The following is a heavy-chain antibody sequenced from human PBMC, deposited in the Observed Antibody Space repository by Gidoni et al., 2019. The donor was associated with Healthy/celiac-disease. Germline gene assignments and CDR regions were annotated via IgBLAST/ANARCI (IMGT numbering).Heavy chain of an antibody. D-gene: IGHD2-2*01. Sequence: QVQLVQSGAEVKKPGSSVKVSCKASGGTFSSYAISWVRQAPGQGLEWMGGIIPIFGTANYAQKFQGRVTITADESTSTAYMELSSLRSEDTAVYYCARVPGFLVVVPAANAFDIWGQGTMVTVSS. J-gene: IGHJ3*02. V-gene: IGHV1-69*01. CDR3: ARVPGFLVVVPAANAFDI. CDR2: IIPIFGTA. CDR1: GGTFSSYA.